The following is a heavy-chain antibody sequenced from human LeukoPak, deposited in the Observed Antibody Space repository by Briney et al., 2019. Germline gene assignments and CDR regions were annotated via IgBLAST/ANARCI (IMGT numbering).Heavy chain of an antibody. CDR1: GGSISSYY. V-gene: IGHV4-59*01. CDR2: IYYSGST. D-gene: IGHD3-10*01. CDR3: ARNMVRGVIISPYFDY. Sequence: SETLSLTCTVSGGSISSYYWSWIRQPPGKGLEWIGYIYYSGSTNYNPSLKRRVTISVDTSKNQFSMKLSSVTAADTAVYYCARNMVRGVIISPYFDYWGQGTLVTVSS. J-gene: IGHJ4*02.